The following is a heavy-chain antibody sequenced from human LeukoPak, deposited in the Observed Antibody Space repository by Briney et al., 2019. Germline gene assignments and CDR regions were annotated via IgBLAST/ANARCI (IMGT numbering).Heavy chain of an antibody. J-gene: IGHJ4*02. CDR2: FDPEDGET. Sequence: ASVKVSSKVSGYTLTELSMHWVRQAPGKGLEWMGGFDPEDGETIYARKFQGRVTMTEDTSTDTAYMELSSLRSEDTAVYYCAIEPVGGQQLVGFDYWGQGTLVTVSS. V-gene: IGHV1-24*01. CDR3: AIEPVGGQQLVGFDY. D-gene: IGHD6-13*01. CDR1: GYTLTELS.